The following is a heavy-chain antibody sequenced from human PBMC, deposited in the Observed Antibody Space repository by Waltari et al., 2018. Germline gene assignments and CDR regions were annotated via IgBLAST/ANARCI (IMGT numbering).Heavy chain of an antibody. V-gene: IGHV4-61*01. CDR1: GGSVSSGSYY. CDR3: ARDAEYCSSTSCYTDYYYGMDV. Sequence: QVQLQESGPGLVKPSETLSLTCTVSGGSVSSGSYYWSWIRQPPGKGLEWIGYIYYSGSTNYNPSLNSRVTISVDTCKNQFSRKLSSVTAADTAVYYCARDAEYCSSTSCYTDYYYGMDVWGQGTTVTVSS. CDR2: IYYSGST. J-gene: IGHJ6*02. D-gene: IGHD2-2*02.